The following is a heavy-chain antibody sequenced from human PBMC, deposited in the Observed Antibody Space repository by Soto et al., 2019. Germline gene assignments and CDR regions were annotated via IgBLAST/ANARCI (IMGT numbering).Heavy chain of an antibody. D-gene: IGHD2-2*02. J-gene: IGHJ5*02. V-gene: IGHV4-30-2*01. CDR1: GASIGSNPYS. CDR3: ARGCSSTSCYTGFDP. Sequence: TLSLTCTVSGASIGSNPYSWTWIRQPPGKGLEWIGYIYHTGRTDYNPSLKSRVTISLDRSKSQFSLKLTSVTAADTAVYYCARGCSSTSCYTGFDPWGLGTLVTVSS. CDR2: IYHTGRT.